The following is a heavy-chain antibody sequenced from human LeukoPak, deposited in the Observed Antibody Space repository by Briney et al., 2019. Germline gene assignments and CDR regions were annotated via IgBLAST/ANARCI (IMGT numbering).Heavy chain of an antibody. D-gene: IGHD3-22*01. J-gene: IGHJ4*02. Sequence: GGSLRLSCAASGFTVSSNYMSWGRQATGEGLEWVSVIYSGGSTYYADSVKGRFTISRDNSKNTLYLQMNSLRAEDTAVYYCARNPSSGYYSYYFDYWGQGTLVTVSS. CDR1: GFTVSSNY. V-gene: IGHV3-53*01. CDR3: ARNPSSGYYSYYFDY. CDR2: IYSGGST.